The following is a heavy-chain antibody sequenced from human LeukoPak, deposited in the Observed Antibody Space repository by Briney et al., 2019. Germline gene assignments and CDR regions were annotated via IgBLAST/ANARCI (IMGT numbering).Heavy chain of an antibody. J-gene: IGHJ4*02. CDR2: ISGSGGST. CDR1: GFTFSSYA. V-gene: IGHV3-23*01. Sequence: GGSLRLSCAASGFTFSSYAMSWARQAPGKGLEWVSAISGSGGSTYYADSVKGRFTISRDNSKNTLYLQMNSLRAEDTAVYYCAKVYSSGYQTHPFDYWGQGTLVTVSS. D-gene: IGHD3-22*01. CDR3: AKVYSSGYQTHPFDY.